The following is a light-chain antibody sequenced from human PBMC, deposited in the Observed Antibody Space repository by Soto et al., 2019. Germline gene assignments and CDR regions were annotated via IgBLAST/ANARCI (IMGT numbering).Light chain of an antibody. CDR3: QQYNIWPPLT. J-gene: IGKJ4*01. Sequence: IVLTQSPGTLSLSPGERATLSCRASQSVSSNLAWYQQKPGQAPRLLIYGASTRATGIPARFSGSGSGTEFTLTISSLQSEDFAVYYCQQYNIWPPLTFGGGTKVDIK. V-gene: IGKV3-15*01. CDR2: GAS. CDR1: QSVSSN.